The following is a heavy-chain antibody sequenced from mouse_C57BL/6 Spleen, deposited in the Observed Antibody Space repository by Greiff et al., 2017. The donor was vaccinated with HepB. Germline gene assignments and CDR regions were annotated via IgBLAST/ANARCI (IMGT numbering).Heavy chain of an antibody. J-gene: IGHJ2*01. Sequence: QVQLQQSGPELVKPGASVKISCKASGYSFTSYYIHWVKQRPGQGLEWIGWIYPGSGNTKYNEKFKGKATLTADTSSSTAYMQLSSLTSEDSAVYDCARWDYYGSSLFDYWGQGTTLTVSS. CDR2: IYPGSGNT. CDR3: ARWDYYGSSLFDY. V-gene: IGHV1-66*01. D-gene: IGHD1-1*01. CDR1: GYSFTSYY.